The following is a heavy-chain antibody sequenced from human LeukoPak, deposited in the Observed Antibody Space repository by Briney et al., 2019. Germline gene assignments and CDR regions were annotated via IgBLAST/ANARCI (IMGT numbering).Heavy chain of an antibody. CDR3: ARMDSSSWQFDY. V-gene: IGHV3-30*04. Sequence: GRSLRLSCAATGFTFSSYAMHWVRQAPGKGLEWAAVISYDGSNKYYADSVKGRFTISRDNSKNTLYLQMNSLRAEDTAVYYCARMDSSSWQFDYWGQGTLVTVSS. D-gene: IGHD6-13*01. J-gene: IGHJ4*02. CDR1: GFTFSSYA. CDR2: ISYDGSNK.